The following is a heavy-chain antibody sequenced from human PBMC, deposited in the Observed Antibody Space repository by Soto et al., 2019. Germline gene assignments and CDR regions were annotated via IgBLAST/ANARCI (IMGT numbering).Heavy chain of an antibody. Sequence: KRLEWNGYIYYSENTNYNPPLKSRVTISVDTSKNQFSLKLSSVTAVVSAVYYCARRYGPGFDYWGQGTLVTVSS. CDR3: ARRYGPGFDY. J-gene: IGHJ4*02. CDR2: IYYSENT. D-gene: IGHD4-17*01. V-gene: IGHV4-59*08.